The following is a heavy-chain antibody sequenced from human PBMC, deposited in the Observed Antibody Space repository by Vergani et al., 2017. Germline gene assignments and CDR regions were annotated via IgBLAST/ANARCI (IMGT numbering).Heavy chain of an antibody. D-gene: IGHD6-19*01. CDR1: RFTFSNYD. V-gene: IGHV3-23*01. CDR2: ITGGGGST. CDR3: AADTHSGQRADR. J-gene: IGHJ5*02. Sequence: EVQLLESGGGLVQPGGSLRLSCAASRFTFSNYDMSWVRQAPGKGLEWVSAITGGGGSTYYADAVKGRFTISRDNSKNTLYLQMNSLRAEDTAVYYCAADTHSGQRADRWGQGILVTVTS.